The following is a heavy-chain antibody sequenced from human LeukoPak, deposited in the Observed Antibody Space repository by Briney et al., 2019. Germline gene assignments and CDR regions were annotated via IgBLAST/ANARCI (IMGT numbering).Heavy chain of an antibody. V-gene: IGHV1-69*13. J-gene: IGHJ6*02. CDR1: GGTFSSYA. Sequence: SVKVSCKASGGTFSSYAIGWVRQAPGQGLEWMGGIIPLFGTPNYAQKFQGRVTITADESTSTAYMELSSLRSEDTAIYYCAISRTDCSSTSCYYYGLDVWGQGTTVTVS. CDR3: AISRTDCSSTSCYYYGLDV. D-gene: IGHD2-2*01. CDR2: IIPLFGTP.